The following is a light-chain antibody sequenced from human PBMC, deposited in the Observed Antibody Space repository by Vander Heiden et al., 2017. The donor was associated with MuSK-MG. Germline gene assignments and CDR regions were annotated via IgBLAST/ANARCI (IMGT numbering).Light chain of an antibody. Sequence: SYELTQPPSASVSPGQTASITCSGDKLGDKYSCWYQQKPGQSPVLVIYQDSKRPSGIPERFSGSNSGNTATQTISGTQAMDEADYYCQAWDSSTVVFGGGTKLTVL. CDR2: QDS. CDR3: QAWDSSTVV. CDR1: KLGDKY. J-gene: IGLJ2*01. V-gene: IGLV3-1*01.